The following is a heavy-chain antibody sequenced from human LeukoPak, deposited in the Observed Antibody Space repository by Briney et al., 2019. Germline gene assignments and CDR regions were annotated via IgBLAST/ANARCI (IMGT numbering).Heavy chain of an antibody. CDR2: IYYSGST. D-gene: IGHD3-10*01. Sequence: PSEALSLTCTVSGGSVSSGSYYWRWIRQPPGKGLEWIGYIYYSGSTKYNPSLKSRVTISVDTSKNQFSLKVNSVTAADTAVYYCSRDQYGSGSYYRYFDYWGQGTLVTVSS. J-gene: IGHJ4*02. CDR3: SRDQYGSGSYYRYFDY. V-gene: IGHV4-61*01. CDR1: GGSVSSGSYY.